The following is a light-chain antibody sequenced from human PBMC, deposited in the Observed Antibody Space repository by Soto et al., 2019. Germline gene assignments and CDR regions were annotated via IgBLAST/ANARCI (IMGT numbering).Light chain of an antibody. CDR3: QQAKAFPLT. CDR1: QDIDTY. CDR2: AAS. V-gene: IGKV1-12*01. Sequence: DIQMTQSPSSVSASVGDRVTITCRASQDIDTYLAWYQQKPGKAPSLLMYAASNLQDEVPSRFSGGGSGTDFTLTISSLHPDDVVTYFCQQAKAFPLTFGGGTKVESK. J-gene: IGKJ4*01.